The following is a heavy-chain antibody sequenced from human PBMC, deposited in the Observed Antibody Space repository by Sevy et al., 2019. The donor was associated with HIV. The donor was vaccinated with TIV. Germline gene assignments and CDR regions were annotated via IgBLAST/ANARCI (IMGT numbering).Heavy chain of an antibody. Sequence: GESLKTSCAASGFAFYEYSMSWIRQAPGKGLEWVATLSFGCGKINYADSVKGRFTISRDNSKNSFYLQMDNLRVEDTALYYCAREGCSRPHDYWGQGTRVTVSS. CDR1: GFAFYEYS. CDR3: AREGCSRPHDY. CDR2: LSFGCGKI. D-gene: IGHD2-8*01. V-gene: IGHV3-23*01. J-gene: IGHJ4*02.